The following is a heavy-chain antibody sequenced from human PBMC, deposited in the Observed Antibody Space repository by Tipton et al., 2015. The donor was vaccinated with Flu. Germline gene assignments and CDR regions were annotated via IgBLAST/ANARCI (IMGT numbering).Heavy chain of an antibody. V-gene: IGHV1-2*02. CDR1: GYSFINYN. D-gene: IGHD3-3*01. CDR2: INPNSGVT. CDR3: ARDRAQIGDVWSGQGGTDF. Sequence: QMQLVQSGAEVKRPGASVRISCKASGYSFINYNIHWVRQAPGQGLEWMGWINPNSGVTKYAQSFQGRVTMTRGTPINSTAYMMVNKLTSDDTAVYFCARDRAQIGDVWSGQGGTDFWGQGTTVIVS. J-gene: IGHJ6*02.